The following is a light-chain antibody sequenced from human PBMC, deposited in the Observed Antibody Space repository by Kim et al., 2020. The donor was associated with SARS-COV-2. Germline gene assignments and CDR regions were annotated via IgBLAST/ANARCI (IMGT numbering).Light chain of an antibody. CDR3: QQYDSSPLT. CDR1: QSVNSNY. J-gene: IGKJ4*01. CDR2: DAS. V-gene: IGKV3D-20*01. Sequence: EIVLTQSPDTLSLSPGETATLSCGACQSVNSNYLAWYQQKPGLAPRLLIYDASSRATGIPDRFSGSGSGTDFTLTISRLEPEDFAVYYCQQYDSSPLTFGGGTKVDIK.